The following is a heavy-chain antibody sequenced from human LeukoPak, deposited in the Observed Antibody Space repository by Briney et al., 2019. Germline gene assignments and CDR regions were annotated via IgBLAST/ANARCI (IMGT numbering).Heavy chain of an antibody. J-gene: IGHJ3*02. V-gene: IGHV3-48*01. D-gene: IGHD6-13*01. CDR3: AREASSSWYGAFDI. Sequence: GGSLRLSCAASGFTFSRYSMNWVRQAPGKGLKWVSYVSSSSNTIYYADSVKGRFTISRDNAKNSLYLQMNSLRAEDTAAYYCAREASSSWYGAFDIWGQGTMVTVFS. CDR1: GFTFSRYS. CDR2: VSSSSNTI.